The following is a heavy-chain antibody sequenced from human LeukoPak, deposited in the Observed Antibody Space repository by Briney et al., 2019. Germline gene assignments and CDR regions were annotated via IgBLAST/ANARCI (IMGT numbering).Heavy chain of an antibody. J-gene: IGHJ4*02. D-gene: IGHD6-13*01. CDR3: ARDSVAAADY. Sequence: GGSLRLSFAASGFTFSSYAMHWVRQAPGKGLEWVAVISYDGSNKYYADSVKGRFTISRDNSKNTLYLQMNSLRAEDTAVYYCARDSVAAADYWGQGTLVTVSS. CDR2: ISYDGSNK. V-gene: IGHV3-30-3*01. CDR1: GFTFSSYA.